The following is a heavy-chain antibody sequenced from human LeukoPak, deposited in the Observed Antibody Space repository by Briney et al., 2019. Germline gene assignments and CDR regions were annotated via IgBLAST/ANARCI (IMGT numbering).Heavy chain of an antibody. CDR3: ARGGEYSSGPRGSHGAFDI. CDR1: GFTFSSYW. Sequence: GGSLRLPCAASGFTFSSYWMHWVRQPPGKGLVWVSRINSDGSSTSYADSVKGRFTISRDNAKNTLYLQMNSLRAEDTAVYYCARGGEYSSGPRGSHGAFDIWGQGTMVTVSS. D-gene: IGHD6-19*01. CDR2: INSDGSST. V-gene: IGHV3-74*01. J-gene: IGHJ3*02.